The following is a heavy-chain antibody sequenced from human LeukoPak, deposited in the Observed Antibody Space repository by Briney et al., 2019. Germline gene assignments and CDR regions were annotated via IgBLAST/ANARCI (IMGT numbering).Heavy chain of an antibody. CDR2: ISYDGSNK. V-gene: IGHV3-30-3*01. CDR1: GFTFSSYA. J-gene: IGHJ4*02. CDR3: AREPYSSGWYYFDH. D-gene: IGHD6-19*01. Sequence: PGRSLRLSCAASGFTFSSYAMHWVRQAPGKGLEWVAVISYDGSNKYYADSVKGRFTISRDNSKNTLYLQMNSLRAEDTAVYYCAREPYSSGWYYFDHWGQGTLVTVSS.